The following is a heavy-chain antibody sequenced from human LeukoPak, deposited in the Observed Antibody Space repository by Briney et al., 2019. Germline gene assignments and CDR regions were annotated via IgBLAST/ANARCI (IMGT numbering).Heavy chain of an antibody. CDR2: INPNGGGT. J-gene: IGHJ4*02. D-gene: IGHD7-27*01. Sequence: SXXVSCKASGYTFTDYFIHWVRQAPGQGLEWMGRINPNGGGTDDAQNFQGRVTMTRDTSISTAYMELSRLTSDDTAVYYCARDLPSTSNWELDYWGQGTLVTVSS. V-gene: IGHV1-2*06. CDR1: GYTFTDYF. CDR3: ARDLPSTSNWELDY.